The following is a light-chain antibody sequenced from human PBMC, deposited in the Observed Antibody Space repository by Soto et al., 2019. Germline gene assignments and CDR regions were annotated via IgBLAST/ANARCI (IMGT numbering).Light chain of an antibody. J-gene: IGKJ1*01. V-gene: IGKV3-15*01. Sequence: ENVSTKSPVTLSVSTGERATLSCRASQSVSTNLVWYQQKPGQAPRLLIYGASTRATGVPGRFSGTGSGTEFTLTISSLQSEDSAVYYCQQYNNWWTFGQGTNVDTK. CDR2: GAS. CDR1: QSVSTN. CDR3: QQYNNWWT.